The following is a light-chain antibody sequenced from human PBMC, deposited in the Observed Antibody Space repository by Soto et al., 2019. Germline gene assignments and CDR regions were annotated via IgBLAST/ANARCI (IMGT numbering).Light chain of an antibody. CDR2: AAS. CDR3: QQTYSTPRT. CDR1: QSISSY. J-gene: IGKJ3*01. Sequence: DIQMTQSPSSLSASVGDRVTITCRASQSISSYLTWYQQKPGKAPKLLIYAASSVQSGVPSRFSGSGSGTDFTLTISSLQPEDFATYHCQQTYSTPRTFGPGTKVDIK. V-gene: IGKV1-39*01.